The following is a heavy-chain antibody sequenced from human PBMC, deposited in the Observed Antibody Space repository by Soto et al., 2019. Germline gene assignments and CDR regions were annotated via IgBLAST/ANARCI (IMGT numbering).Heavy chain of an antibody. CDR3: TTLYSGYDYVGY. CDR2: IYSKTDGGTR. D-gene: IGHD5-12*01. Sequence: GGSLRLSCAASRFPFSNAWMSWVRQAPGKGLEWVGRIYSKTDGGTREYAAPVKGRFTISRDDSKNTLFLEMNSLNTEDTAVYYCTTLYSGYDYVGYWGQGTLVTVSS. J-gene: IGHJ4*02. V-gene: IGHV3-15*01. CDR1: RFPFSNAW.